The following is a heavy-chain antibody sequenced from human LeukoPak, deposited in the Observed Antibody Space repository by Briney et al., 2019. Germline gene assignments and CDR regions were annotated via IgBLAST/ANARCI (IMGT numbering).Heavy chain of an antibody. D-gene: IGHD4-17*01. CDR1: GGSISSSSYY. CDR3: ARGSTVTHNDAFDI. CDR2: IYYSGST. Sequence: SETLSLTCTVSGGSISSSSYYWGWIRQPPEKGLEWIGSIYYSGSTYYNPSLKSRVTISVDTSKNQFSLKLSFVTAADTAVYYCARGSTVTHNDAFDIWGQGTMVTVSS. J-gene: IGHJ3*02. V-gene: IGHV4-39*07.